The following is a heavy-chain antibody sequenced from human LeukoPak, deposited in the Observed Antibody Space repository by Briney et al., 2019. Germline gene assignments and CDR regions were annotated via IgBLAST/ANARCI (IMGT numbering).Heavy chain of an antibody. CDR3: ARGLTEAAGISSLIDY. V-gene: IGHV4-61*08. Sequence: PSETLSLTCTVSGSSISSGDYYWSWIRQPPGKGLEWIGEIHHSGSTNYNPSLRSRITISVDTSKNQFFLRLSSVNATDTAIYFCARGLTEAAGISSLIDYWGHGNWVTVSS. CDR1: GSSISSGDYY. J-gene: IGHJ4*01. D-gene: IGHD2-2*01. CDR2: IHHSGST.